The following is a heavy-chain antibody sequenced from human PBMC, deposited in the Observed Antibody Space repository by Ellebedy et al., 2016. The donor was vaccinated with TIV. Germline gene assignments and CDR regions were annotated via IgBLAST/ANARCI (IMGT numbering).Heavy chain of an antibody. V-gene: IGHV1-46*01. CDR2: INPSGGDT. CDR3: ARGPNYGLDV. J-gene: IGHJ6*02. Sequence: AASVKVSCKTSAYTFTDYHFNWVRQAPGQRLEWMGRINPSGGDTTYPQKFQGRVTMTSDTSTSTVYIELSSLRSEDTAVYYCARGPNYGLDVWGQGTTVTVSS. CDR1: AYTFTDYH.